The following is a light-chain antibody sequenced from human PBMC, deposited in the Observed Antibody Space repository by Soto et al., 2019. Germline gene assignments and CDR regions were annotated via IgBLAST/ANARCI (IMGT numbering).Light chain of an antibody. CDR2: DVS. CDR1: SSDVGGYKY. CDR3: SSYTSSSTLSYV. V-gene: IGLV2-14*01. Sequence: QSALTQPASVSGSPGQSITISCTGTSSDVGGYKYVFWYQQHPGKAPKLMIYDVSNRPSGVSNRFSGSKSGNTASLTISGLQPEDEADYYCSSYTSSSTLSYVFGTGTKVTVL. J-gene: IGLJ1*01.